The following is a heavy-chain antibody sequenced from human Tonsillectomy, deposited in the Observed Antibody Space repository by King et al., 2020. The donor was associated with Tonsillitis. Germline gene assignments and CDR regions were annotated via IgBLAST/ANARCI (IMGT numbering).Heavy chain of an antibody. CDR3: ARDLVDYGWLDP. V-gene: IGHV3-66*01. D-gene: IGHD4-17*01. CDR2: IYSGGST. CDR1: GFTVSSSY. Sequence: QLVESGGGLVQPGGSLRLTCVASGFTVSSSYMSWVRQAPGKGLEWVSVIYSGGSTYYADSVKGRFTISRDNSKNTVYLQMNSLRAEDTAVYYCARDLVDYGWLDPWGQGTLVTVSS. J-gene: IGHJ5*02.